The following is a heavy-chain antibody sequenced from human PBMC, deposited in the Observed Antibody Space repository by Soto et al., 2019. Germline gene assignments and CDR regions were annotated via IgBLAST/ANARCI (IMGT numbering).Heavy chain of an antibody. CDR3: ARPHGGSSGWDNWFDP. D-gene: IGHD6-25*01. CDR1: GGSISSYY. J-gene: IGHJ5*02. V-gene: IGHV4-59*01. Sequence: QVQLQESGPGLVKPSETLSLTCTVSGGSISSYYWSWIRQPPAKGLEWIGYIYYSGSTNYNPSLKSRVTISVDTSKNQFSLKLSSVTAADTAVYYCARPHGGSSGWDNWFDPWGQGTLVTVSS. CDR2: IYYSGST.